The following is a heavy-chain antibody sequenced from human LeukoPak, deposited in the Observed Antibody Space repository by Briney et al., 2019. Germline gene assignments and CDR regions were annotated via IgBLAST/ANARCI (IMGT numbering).Heavy chain of an antibody. Sequence: GRSLRLSCAASGFTFKMYNMHWVRQAPGKGLEWVAAIWFDGSNKYYVDSVKGRFTISRDNSKKMFFVQMNSLRAEDTAIYYCARSEGTKYGMDVWGQGTTVTVSS. CDR1: GFTFKMYN. J-gene: IGHJ6*02. V-gene: IGHV3-33*01. CDR3: ARSEGTKYGMDV. CDR2: IWFDGSNK. D-gene: IGHD3-10*01.